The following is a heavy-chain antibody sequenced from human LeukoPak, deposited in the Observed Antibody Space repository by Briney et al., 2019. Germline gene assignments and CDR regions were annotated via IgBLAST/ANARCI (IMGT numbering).Heavy chain of an antibody. CDR2: ILGGGGT. J-gene: IGHJ3*01. V-gene: IGHV3-23*01. D-gene: IGHD4-17*01. Sequence: GGSLRLSCAASGLIFHNYALVWIRRAPGKGPEWVSAILGGGGTFYADAVKGRFTISRDNSKNTLYLQMNSLRAEDTATYCCGQDRNGNYVGSFDFWGRGTMVTVSS. CDR1: GLIFHNYA. CDR3: GQDRNGNYVGSFDF.